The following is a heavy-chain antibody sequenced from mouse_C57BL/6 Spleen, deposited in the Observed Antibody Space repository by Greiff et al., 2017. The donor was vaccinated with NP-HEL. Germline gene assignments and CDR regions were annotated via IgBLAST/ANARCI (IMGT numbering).Heavy chain of an antibody. CDR3: ARKGDPGVGYAMDY. V-gene: IGHV2-2*01. D-gene: IGHD3-3*01. J-gene: IGHJ4*01. Sequence: VKLMESGPGLVQPSQSLSITCTVSGFSLTSYGVHWVRQSPGKGLEWLGVIWSGGSTDYNAAFISRLSISKDNSKSQVFFKMNSLQADDTAIYYCARKGDPGVGYAMDYWGQGTSVTVSS. CDR1: GFSLTSYG. CDR2: IWSGGST.